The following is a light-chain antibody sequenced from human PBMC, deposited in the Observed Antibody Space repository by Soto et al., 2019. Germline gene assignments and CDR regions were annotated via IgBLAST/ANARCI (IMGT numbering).Light chain of an antibody. J-gene: IGLJ1*01. CDR1: SSDVGSYNL. V-gene: IGLV2-23*01. Sequence: QSVLTQPASVSGSPGQSITISCTGTSSDVGSYNLVSWYQQHPGKAPKLMIYEGSKRPSGGSNRFSGSKSSNTASLTISGLQAEDEADYYCSSYSGSSTYVFVTGTKLTV. CDR2: EGS. CDR3: SSYSGSSTYV.